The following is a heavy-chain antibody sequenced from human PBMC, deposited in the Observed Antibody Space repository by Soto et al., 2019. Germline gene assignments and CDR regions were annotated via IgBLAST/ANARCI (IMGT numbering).Heavy chain of an antibody. CDR1: GFIVSSHY. Sequence: VQLVEAGGGLIQPGGSLRLSCAASGFIVSSHYMSWVRQAPGKGLEWVSAIYSGGSIYYTDSVEGRFTISRDVSKNILYLQMNSLRADDTAVYYCARDRGDCSSASCYGSFYYGMDVWGQGTTVIVS. CDR2: IYSGGSI. D-gene: IGHD2-2*01. V-gene: IGHV3-53*01. J-gene: IGHJ6*02. CDR3: ARDRGDCSSASCYGSFYYGMDV.